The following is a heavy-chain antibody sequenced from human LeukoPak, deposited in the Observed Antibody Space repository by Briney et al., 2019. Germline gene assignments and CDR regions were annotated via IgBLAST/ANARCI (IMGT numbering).Heavy chain of an antibody. Sequence: ASVKVSCKASGYTFTSYAMNWVRQAPGQGLEWMGWINTNTGNPTYAQGFTGRFVFSLDTSVSTAYLQICSLKAEDTAVYCCARGYSSSWSPFDIWGQGTMVTVSS. V-gene: IGHV7-4-1*01. J-gene: IGHJ3*02. CDR3: ARGYSSSWSPFDI. CDR1: GYTFTSYA. D-gene: IGHD6-13*01. CDR2: INTNTGNP.